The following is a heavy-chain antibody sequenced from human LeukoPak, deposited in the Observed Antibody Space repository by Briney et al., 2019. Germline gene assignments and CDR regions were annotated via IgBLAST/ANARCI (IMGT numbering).Heavy chain of an antibody. J-gene: IGHJ4*02. Sequence: PETLSLTCTVSGGSISSYYWSWIRQPPGKGLEWIGYIYYSGSTNYNPSLKSRVTISVDTSKNQFSLKLSSVTAADTAVYYCARSPIVGATTFDYWGQGTLVTVSS. CDR2: IYYSGST. CDR1: GGSISSYY. CDR3: ARSPIVGATTFDY. D-gene: IGHD1-26*01. V-gene: IGHV4-59*01.